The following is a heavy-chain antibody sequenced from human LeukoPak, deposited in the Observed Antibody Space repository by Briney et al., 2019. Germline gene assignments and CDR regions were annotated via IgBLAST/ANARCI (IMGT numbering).Heavy chain of an antibody. CDR2: IIPIFGTA. V-gene: IGHV1-69*13. D-gene: IGHD5-24*01. J-gene: IGHJ4*02. CDR3: ARDYERSDGYRSFDY. Sequence: ASVKASCKASGGTFSSYAISWVRQAPGQGLEWMGGIIPIFGTANYAQKFQGRVTITADESTSTAYMELSSLRSEDTAVYYCARDYERSDGYRSFDYWGQGTLVTVSS. CDR1: GGTFSSYA.